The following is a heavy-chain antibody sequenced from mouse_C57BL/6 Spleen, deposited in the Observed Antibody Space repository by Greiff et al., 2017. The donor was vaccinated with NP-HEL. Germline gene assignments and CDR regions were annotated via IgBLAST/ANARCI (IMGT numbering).Heavy chain of an antibody. V-gene: IGHV1-22*01. J-gene: IGHJ4*01. D-gene: IGHD2-5*01. CDR2: INPNNGGT. Sequence: VQLQQSGPELVKPGASVKMSCKASGYTFTDYNMHWVKQSHGKSLEWIGYINPNNGGTSYNQKFKGKATLTVNKSSSTAYMELRSLTSEDSAVYYCAALYYSSYYYAMDYGGQGTSVTVSS. CDR1: GYTFTDYN. CDR3: AALYYSSYYYAMDY.